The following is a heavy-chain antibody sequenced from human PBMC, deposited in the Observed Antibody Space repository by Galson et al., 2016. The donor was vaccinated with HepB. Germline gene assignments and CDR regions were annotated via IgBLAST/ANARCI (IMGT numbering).Heavy chain of an antibody. V-gene: IGHV4-39*01. Sequence: SETLSLTCTVSGDSIARYSYYWGWIRQPPGKGLEWIGNIFYSGSAYYNPSLKSRVTTSADTCKNQFSLRLSSVTATDRGGYYCARFTYDNFWGRYHYFDSWGQGILVTVSP. D-gene: IGHD3-16*02. CDR1: GDSIARYSYY. J-gene: IGHJ4*02. CDR2: IFYSGSA. CDR3: ARFTYDNFWGRYHYFDS.